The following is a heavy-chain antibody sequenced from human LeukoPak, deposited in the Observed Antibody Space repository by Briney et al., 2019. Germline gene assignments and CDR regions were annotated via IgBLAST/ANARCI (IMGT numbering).Heavy chain of an antibody. CDR2: INTNTGNP. Sequence: ASVKVSCKASGYTFTSYAMNWVRQAPAQGLERMGWINTNTGNPTYAQAFTGRFVFFLDTSVSTAYLQISSLKAEDTAVYYCATSGSASHHYYYMVVWGKGTTVTVSS. CDR1: GYTFTSYA. CDR3: ATSGSASHHYYYMVV. D-gene: IGHD1-26*01. V-gene: IGHV7-4-1*02. J-gene: IGHJ6*03.